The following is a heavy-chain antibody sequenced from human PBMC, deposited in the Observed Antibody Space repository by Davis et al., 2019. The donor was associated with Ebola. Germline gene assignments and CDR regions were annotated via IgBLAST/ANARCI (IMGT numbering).Heavy chain of an antibody. Sequence: GESLKISCAASGFTFSSYSMNWVRQAPGKGLEWVSSISSSSSYIYYADSVKGRFTISRDTAKNSLYPQMNSLRAEDTAVYYCTRHGGYWGQGTLVTVSS. V-gene: IGHV3-21*01. J-gene: IGHJ4*02. CDR2: ISSSSSYI. CDR1: GFTFSSYS. CDR3: TRHGGY. D-gene: IGHD3-16*01.